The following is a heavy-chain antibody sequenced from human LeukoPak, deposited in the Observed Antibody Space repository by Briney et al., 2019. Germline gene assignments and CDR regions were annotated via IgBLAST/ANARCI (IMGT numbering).Heavy chain of an antibody. CDR3: AMYNWNYEVDY. D-gene: IGHD1-7*01. J-gene: IGHJ4*02. CDR1: GGSISSTGYY. V-gene: IGHV4-61*02. Sequence: SETLSLTCTVSGGSISSTGYYWTWIRQPAGKGLEWIGRIYPSGRTNYDPSLKSRVTISIDTSKNQFCLKLSSVTAADTAVYYCAMYNWNYEVDYWGQGTLVTVSS. CDR2: IYPSGRT.